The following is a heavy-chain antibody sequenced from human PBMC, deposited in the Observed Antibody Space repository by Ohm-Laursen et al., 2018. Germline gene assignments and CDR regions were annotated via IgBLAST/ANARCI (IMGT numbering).Heavy chain of an antibody. V-gene: IGHV3-30*18. D-gene: IGHD6-19*01. J-gene: IGHJ6*02. Sequence: SLRLSCAASGFTFSSYGMHWVRQAPGKGLEWVAVISYDGSNKYYADSVKGRFTISRDNSKITLYLQMNSLRAEDTAVYYCAKDDTGASGWYGMDVWGQGTTVTVSS. CDR1: GFTFSSYG. CDR2: ISYDGSNK. CDR3: AKDDTGASGWYGMDV.